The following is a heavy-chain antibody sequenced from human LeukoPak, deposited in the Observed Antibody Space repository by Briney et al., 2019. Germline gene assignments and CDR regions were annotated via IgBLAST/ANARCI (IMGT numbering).Heavy chain of an antibody. Sequence: GGSLRLSCAASGFTFSSYGMSWVRQAPGKGLEWVSAISGSGGSTYYADSVKGRFTISRDNSKNTLYLQMNSLRAEDTAVYYCARDPYYDSSGYYDGVYNWFDPWGQGTLVTVSS. J-gene: IGHJ5*02. CDR3: ARDPYYDSSGYYDGVYNWFDP. V-gene: IGHV3-23*01. D-gene: IGHD3-22*01. CDR2: ISGSGGST. CDR1: GFTFSSYG.